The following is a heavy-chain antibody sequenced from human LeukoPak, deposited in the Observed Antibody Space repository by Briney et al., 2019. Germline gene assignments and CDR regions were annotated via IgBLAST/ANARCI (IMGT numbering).Heavy chain of an antibody. CDR2: INHSGST. CDR3: ARSSLVTARGSLFQH. V-gene: IGHV4-34*01. Sequence: SETLSLTCAVYGGSFSGYYWSWIRQPPGKGLEWIGEINHSGSTNYNPSLKSRVTISVDTSKNQLSLKLSSVTAADTAVYYCARSSLVTARGSLFQHWGQGTLVTVSS. CDR1: GGSFSGYY. D-gene: IGHD2-21*02. J-gene: IGHJ1*01.